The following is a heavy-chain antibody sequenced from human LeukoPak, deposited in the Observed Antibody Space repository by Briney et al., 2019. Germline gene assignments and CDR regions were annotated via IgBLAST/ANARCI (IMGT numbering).Heavy chain of an antibody. CDR1: GYTFTSYY. D-gene: IGHD7-27*01. CDR2: INPSGGST. CDR3: ARLTFWGHLDY. J-gene: IGHJ4*02. Sequence: ASVKVSCKASGYTFTSYYMHWVRQAPGQGLEWMGIINPSGGSTSYTQKFQGRVTITRDTSASTAYMELSSLRSEDTAVYYCARLTFWGHLDYWGQGTLVTVSS. V-gene: IGHV1-46*01.